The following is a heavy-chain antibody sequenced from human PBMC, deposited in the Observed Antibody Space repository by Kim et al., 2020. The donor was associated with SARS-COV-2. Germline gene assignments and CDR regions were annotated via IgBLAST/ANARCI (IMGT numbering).Heavy chain of an antibody. V-gene: IGHV4-39*01. Sequence: SETLSLTCTVSGGSISSSSYYWGWIRQPPGKGLEWIGSIYYSGSTYYNPSLKSRVTISVDTSKNQFSLKLSSVTAADTAVYYCARHERDTAMGNIDYWG. CDR3: ARHERDTAMGNIDY. D-gene: IGHD5-18*01. J-gene: IGHJ4*01. CDR2: IYYSGST. CDR1: GGSISSSSYY.